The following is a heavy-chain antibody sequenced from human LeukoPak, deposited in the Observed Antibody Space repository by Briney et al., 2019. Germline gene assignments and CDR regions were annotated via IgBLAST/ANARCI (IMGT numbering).Heavy chain of an antibody. Sequence: SETLSLTCAVYGGSLSSYYWSWIRQPPGKGLEWIGYIYYSGSTNHNPSLKSRVTISVDTSKNQFSLTLSSVTAADTAVYYCARDGGWLQFELQYWGQGAQITVSS. D-gene: IGHD5-24*01. CDR1: GGSLSSYY. CDR2: IYYSGST. CDR3: ARDGGWLQFELQY. J-gene: IGHJ4*02. V-gene: IGHV4-59*12.